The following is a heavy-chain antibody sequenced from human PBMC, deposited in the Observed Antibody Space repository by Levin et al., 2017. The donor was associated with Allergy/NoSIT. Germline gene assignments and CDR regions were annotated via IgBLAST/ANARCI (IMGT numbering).Heavy chain of an antibody. J-gene: IGHJ4*02. CDR1: GFSLSTLGEG. D-gene: IGHD2-21*01. V-gene: IGHV2-5*02. CDR3: VHQKTSSHISPGFTCFDF. Sequence: SGPTLVKPTETLSLTCTLSGFSLSTLGEGVGWIRQPPGKALEWIAFVYSDDDKRYSPSLKSRLTITQHSSKNLAVLTLTNAAPADPATYFCVHQKTSSHISPGFTCFDFWGQGAPVTGSS. CDR2: VYSDDDK.